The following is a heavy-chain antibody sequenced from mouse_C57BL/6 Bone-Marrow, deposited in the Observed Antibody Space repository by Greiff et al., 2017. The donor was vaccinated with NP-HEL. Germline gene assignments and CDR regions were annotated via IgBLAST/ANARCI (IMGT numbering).Heavy chain of an antibody. CDR3: ARIPSYSNYVAVAY. Sequence: QVQLQQSGPGLVQPSQSLSITCTVSGFSLTSYGVHWVRQSPGKGLEWLGVIWRGGSTDYNAAFISRLSISKDNSTSQVFFKMNSLQADDTAIYDCARIPSYSNYVAVAYWGQGTLVTVSA. J-gene: IGHJ3*01. D-gene: IGHD2-5*01. V-gene: IGHV2-2*01. CDR1: GFSLTSYG. CDR2: IWRGGST.